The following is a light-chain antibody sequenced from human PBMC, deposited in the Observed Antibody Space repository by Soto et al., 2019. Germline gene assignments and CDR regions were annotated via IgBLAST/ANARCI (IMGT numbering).Light chain of an antibody. CDR3: QQRSNWPLP. J-gene: IGKJ4*01. V-gene: IGKV3-11*01. Sequence: EIVLTQSPATLSLSPGERATLSCRASQSISIYLAWYQQKPGQAPRVLIYDAYNRATGIPARFSGSGSGTDINLTISSQEPEDFAVYYCQQRSNWPLPFGGGTRVEIK. CDR1: QSISIY. CDR2: DAY.